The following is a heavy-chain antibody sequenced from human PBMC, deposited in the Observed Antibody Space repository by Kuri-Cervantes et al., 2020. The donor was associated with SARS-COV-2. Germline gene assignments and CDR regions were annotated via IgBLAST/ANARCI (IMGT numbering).Heavy chain of an antibody. CDR3: ARAYTSGVLLWSLLGY. CDR2: ISYDGSNK. V-gene: IGHV3-30-3*01. Sequence: GESLKISCAASGFTFSSYAMHWVRQAPGKRLEWVAVISYDGSNKYYADSVKGRFTISRDNSKNTLYLQMNSLRAEDTAVYYCARAYTSGVLLWSLLGYWGQGTLVTVSS. J-gene: IGHJ4*02. D-gene: IGHD3-10*01. CDR1: GFTFSSYA.